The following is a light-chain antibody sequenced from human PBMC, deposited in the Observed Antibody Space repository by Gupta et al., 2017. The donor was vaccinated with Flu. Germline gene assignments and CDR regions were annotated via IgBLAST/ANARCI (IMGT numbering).Light chain of an antibody. V-gene: IGLV2-23*01. CDR2: DGS. Sequence: SALTQPASVSGSPGPSITISCTETSSDIDIYNLVSWYQHHPGKAPKLMIYDGSRRPSGVSDRFSGSTSDNTASLTISGLQAEDEADYYCCSYAGGSTYVFGGGTKVTVL. J-gene: IGLJ1*01. CDR1: SSDIDIYNL. CDR3: CSYAGGSTYV.